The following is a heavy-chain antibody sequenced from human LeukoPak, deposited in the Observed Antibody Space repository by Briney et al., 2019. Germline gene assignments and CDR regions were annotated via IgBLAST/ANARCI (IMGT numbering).Heavy chain of an antibody. CDR2: IYSGGST. V-gene: IGHV3-53*01. Sequence: GGSLRLSCAASGFTVSSNYMSWVRQAPGKGLEWVSVIYSGGSTYYADSVKGRFTISRDNSKNTLYLQMNSLRAEDTAVYYCARGGGLPKGYYYYGMDVWGQGTTVTVSS. J-gene: IGHJ6*02. CDR1: GFTVSSNY. D-gene: IGHD3-16*01. CDR3: ARGGGLPKGYYYYGMDV.